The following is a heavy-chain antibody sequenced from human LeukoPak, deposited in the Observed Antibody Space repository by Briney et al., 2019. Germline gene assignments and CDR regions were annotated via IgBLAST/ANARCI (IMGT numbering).Heavy chain of an antibody. J-gene: IGHJ6*03. CDR2: ISVYNGNT. CDR1: GGTFSTYA. V-gene: IGHV1-18*01. CDR3: ARSDVGYMDV. Sequence: ASVKVSCKASGGTFSTYAITWVRQAPGQGLEWMGWISVYNGNTNYAQKLQGRVTMTTDTSTSTAYMELRSLRSDDTAVYYCARSDVGYMDVWGKGTTVTVSS.